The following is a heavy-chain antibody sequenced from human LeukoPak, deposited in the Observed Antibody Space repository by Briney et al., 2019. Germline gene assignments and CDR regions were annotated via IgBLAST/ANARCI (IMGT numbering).Heavy chain of an antibody. Sequence: GGSLRLSCAASGFTFSSYAMSWVRQAPGKGLEWVSAISGSGGSTYYADSVEGRFTISRDNSKNTLYLQMNSLRAEDTAVYYCAKDSAAAGIGVCNYWGQGTLVTVSS. V-gene: IGHV3-23*01. CDR3: AKDSAAAGIGVCNY. J-gene: IGHJ4*02. CDR2: ISGSGGST. CDR1: GFTFSSYA. D-gene: IGHD6-13*01.